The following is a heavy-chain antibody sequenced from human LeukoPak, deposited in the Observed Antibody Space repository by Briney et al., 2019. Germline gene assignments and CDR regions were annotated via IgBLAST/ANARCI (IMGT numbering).Heavy chain of an antibody. CDR3: ARVWELSYDY. J-gene: IGHJ4*02. CDR1: GFTVSSNY. CDR2: IYNDGST. D-gene: IGHD3-16*02. Sequence: GGSLRLSCAASGFTVSSNYMSWVRQAPGKGLEWASVIYNDGSTYYADTVKGRFTISRDNSQNTVDLLMNSLRAEDAAVYYCARVWELSYDYWGQGTLVTVSS. V-gene: IGHV3-53*01.